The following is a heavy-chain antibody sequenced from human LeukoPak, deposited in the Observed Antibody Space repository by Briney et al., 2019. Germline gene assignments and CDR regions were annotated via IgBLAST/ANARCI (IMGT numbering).Heavy chain of an antibody. CDR3: GRDPSRYAFDI. J-gene: IGHJ3*02. CDR2: ISGSGGST. CDR1: GFTFSSYA. Sequence: PGGSLRLSCAASGFTFSSYAMSWVRQAPGKGLEWVSAISGSGGSTYYADSVKGRFTISRDDSQNTLYLQMNSLRAEDTAVYYCGRDPSRYAFDIWGQGTMVTVSS. V-gene: IGHV3-23*01.